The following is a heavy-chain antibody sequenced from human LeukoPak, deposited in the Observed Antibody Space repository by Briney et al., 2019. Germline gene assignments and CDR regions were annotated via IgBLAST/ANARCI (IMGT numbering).Heavy chain of an antibody. V-gene: IGHV3-23*01. J-gene: IGHJ4*02. CDR1: GFTFSTCG. CDR3: ARTYSGSYSALYYFEY. Sequence: GGSLRLSCTASGFTFSTCGMTWVRQAPGKGLEWVSSISGNDDGTYYADSVKGRFTISRDNAKNSLYLQMNSLRAEDTAVYYCARTYSGSYSALYYFEYWGQRTLVTVSS. CDR2: ISGNDDGT. D-gene: IGHD1-26*01.